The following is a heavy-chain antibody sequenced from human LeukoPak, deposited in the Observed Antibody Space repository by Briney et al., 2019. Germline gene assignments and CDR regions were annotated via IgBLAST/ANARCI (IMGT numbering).Heavy chain of an antibody. V-gene: IGHV3-23*01. CDR3: AKGSSFYYNSSGYYYDLDY. D-gene: IGHD3-22*01. J-gene: IGHJ4*02. CDR1: GFTFSSYA. CDR2: ISGSGGST. Sequence: GGSLRLSCAASGFTFSSYAMSWVRQAPGKGLEWVSAISGSGGSTYYADSVKGRFTISRDNSKNTLYLQMNSLRAEDTAVYYCAKGSSFYYNSSGYYYDLDYWGQGTLVTVSS.